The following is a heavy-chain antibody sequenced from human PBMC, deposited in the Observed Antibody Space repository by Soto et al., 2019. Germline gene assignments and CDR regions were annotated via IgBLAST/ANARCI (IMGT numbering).Heavy chain of an antibody. CDR1: WDSVSSNTAS. CDR2: TYFRSKWYN. J-gene: IGHJ5*02. V-gene: IGHV6-1*01. CDR3: WHGDTLGPRTGYAVDP. Sequence: PSQTLALTCAVSWDSVSSNTASWNWIRQSPSRGLEWLGRTYFRSKWYNDYAVSVKSRIIINQDPSNNQFSLQLKSVTPEDTAVCVFWHGDTLGPRTGYAVDPWGQGIMVTVSS. D-gene: IGHD5-12*01.